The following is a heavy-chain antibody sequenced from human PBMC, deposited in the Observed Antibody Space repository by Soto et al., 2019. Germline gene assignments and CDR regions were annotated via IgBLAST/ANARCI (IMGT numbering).Heavy chain of an antibody. CDR2: ISGSGGST. V-gene: IGHV3-23*01. CDR1: GFTFSSYA. D-gene: IGHD2-15*01. Sequence: HPGGSLRLSCAASGFTFSSYAMSWVRQAPGKGLEWVSAISGSGGSTYYADSVKGRFTISRDNSKNTLYLQMNSLRAEDTAVYYCAKDFAGYCSGGSCPGPFDPWGQGTLVTVSS. CDR3: AKDFAGYCSGGSCPGPFDP. J-gene: IGHJ5*02.